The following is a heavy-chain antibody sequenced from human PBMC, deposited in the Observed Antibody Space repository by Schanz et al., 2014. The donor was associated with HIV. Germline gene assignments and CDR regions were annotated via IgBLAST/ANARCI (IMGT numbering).Heavy chain of an antibody. J-gene: IGHJ5*02. Sequence: QVQLVQSGAEVKKPGSSVRVSCKASGETFSNYVISWVRQAPGQGLEWMGGIIPLFGTSNYAQKFQGRATITADQSTSTAYMEVSSLRSDDTAVYYCARRGPIAAIDFSLDPWGQGTLVTVSS. CDR1: GETFSNYV. D-gene: IGHD6-13*01. V-gene: IGHV1-69*01. CDR3: ARRGPIAAIDFSLDP. CDR2: IIPLFGTS.